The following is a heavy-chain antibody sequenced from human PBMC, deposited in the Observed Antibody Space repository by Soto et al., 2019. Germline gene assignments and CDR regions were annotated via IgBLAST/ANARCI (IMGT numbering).Heavy chain of an antibody. CDR2: IIPIFGTA. CDR1: GGTFSSYA. V-gene: IGHV1-69*13. J-gene: IGHJ6*02. Sequence: SVKVSCKASGGTFSSYAISWVRQAPGQGLERMGGIIPIFGTANYAQKFQGRVTITADESTSTAYMELSSLRSEDTAVYYCARELRFLEISRYYYYGMDVWGQGTTVTVSS. CDR3: ARELRFLEISRYYYYGMDV. D-gene: IGHD3-3*01.